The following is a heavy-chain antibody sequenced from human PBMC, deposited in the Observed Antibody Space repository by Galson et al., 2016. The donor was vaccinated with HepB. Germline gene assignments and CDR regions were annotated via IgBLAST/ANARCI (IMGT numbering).Heavy chain of an antibody. CDR2: INPGNGNT. Sequence: KASGYDFTSYAMHWVRQAPGQRLEWMGWINPGNGNTKYSQKFQGRVTITTDTPASTAYMELSGLTSEDTAVYYCARDLRFLDWGRGTLVTVSS. CDR1: GYDFTSYA. CDR3: ARDLRFLD. V-gene: IGHV1-3*01. D-gene: IGHD3-3*01. J-gene: IGHJ4*02.